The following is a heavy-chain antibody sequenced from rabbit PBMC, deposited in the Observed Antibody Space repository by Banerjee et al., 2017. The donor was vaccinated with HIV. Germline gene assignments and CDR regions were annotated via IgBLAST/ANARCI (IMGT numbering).Heavy chain of an antibody. CDR3: ARDTSSRFSSYGMDL. V-gene: IGHV1S45*01. CDR2: INIVTGKS. J-gene: IGHJ6*01. Sequence: QEQLVESGGGLVKPEGSLTLTCKASGVSLNDKDVMCWVRQAPGKGLEWIACINIVTGKSVYASWAKGRFTISKTSSTTVTLQMTSLTAADTGTYFCARDTSSRFSSYGMDLWGPGTLVTVS. CDR1: GVSLNDKDV. D-gene: IGHD1-1*01.